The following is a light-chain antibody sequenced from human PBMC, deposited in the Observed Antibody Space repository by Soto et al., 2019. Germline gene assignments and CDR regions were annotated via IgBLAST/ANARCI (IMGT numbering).Light chain of an antibody. CDR3: QSFDSGLAGWV. Sequence: QSVLTQPPSVSGAPGQGATISVTGGRSNFGAGYDVHWYQQLPGTAPKIIIYGNINRPSGVPHRFSGSKSGTSASLAITGLQAEDEADYYCQSFDSGLAGWVFGGGTKLTVL. V-gene: IGLV1-40*01. CDR1: RSNFGAGYD. J-gene: IGLJ3*02. CDR2: GNI.